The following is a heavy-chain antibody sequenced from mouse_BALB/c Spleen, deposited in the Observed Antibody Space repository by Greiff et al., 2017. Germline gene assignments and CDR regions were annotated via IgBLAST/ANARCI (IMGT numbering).Heavy chain of an antibody. D-gene: IGHD1-1*01. CDR3: TRVTTVVADY. CDR1: GFTFSSYT. J-gene: IGHJ2*01. CDR2: ISSGGSYN. V-gene: IGHV5-6-4*01. Sequence: EVQGVESGGGLVKPGGSLKLSCAASGFTFSSYTMSWVRQTPEKRLEWVATISSGGSYNYYPDSVKGRFTISRDNAKNTLYLQMSSLKSEDTAMYYCTRVTTVVADYWGQGTTLTVAS.